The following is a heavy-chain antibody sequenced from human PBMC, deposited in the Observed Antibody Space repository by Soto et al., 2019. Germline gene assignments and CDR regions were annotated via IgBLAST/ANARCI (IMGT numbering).Heavy chain of an antibody. J-gene: IGHJ5*02. CDR1: GDTFSTYS. CDR3: ARQALRITRAAHKCFDP. V-gene: IGHV1-69*08. D-gene: IGHD3-16*01. Sequence: SVKVSCKVSGDTFSTYSISWVRQAPGQGLVWLGGIIPILGTPSYAQRFQDRVTITADKATTTAYMELRSLRSDDTAIYYCARQALRITRAAHKCFDPWGQGTLVTVSS. CDR2: IIPILGTP.